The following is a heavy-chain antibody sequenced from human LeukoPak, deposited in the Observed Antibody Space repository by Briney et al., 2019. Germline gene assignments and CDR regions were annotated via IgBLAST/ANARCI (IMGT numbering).Heavy chain of an antibody. CDR1: GFTFSTFA. V-gene: IGHV3-20*04. J-gene: IGHJ6*03. CDR3: ARVLQPVVNPEYYYYYYMDV. CDR2: INWNGGST. Sequence: GGSLRLSCAASGFTFSTFAMIWVRQPPGKGLEWVSGINWNGGSTGYADSVKGRFTISRDNAKNSLYLQMNSLRAEDTALYYCARVLQPVVNPEYYYYYYMDVWGKGTTVTVSS. D-gene: IGHD4-23*01.